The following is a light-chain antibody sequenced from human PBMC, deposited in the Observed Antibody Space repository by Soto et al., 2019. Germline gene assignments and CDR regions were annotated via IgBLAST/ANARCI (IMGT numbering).Light chain of an antibody. J-gene: IGLJ2*01. CDR2: DNN. CDR3: GTWDNNLSAVV. V-gene: IGLV1-51*01. Sequence: QSVLTQPPSVSAAPGQKVTISCSGSSSNIGNNYVSWYQQLPGTAPKLLIYDNNKRPSGIPDRFSGSESGTSATLGITGLQTGDEADYYCGTWDNNLSAVVFGGGTKLTVL. CDR1: SSNIGNNY.